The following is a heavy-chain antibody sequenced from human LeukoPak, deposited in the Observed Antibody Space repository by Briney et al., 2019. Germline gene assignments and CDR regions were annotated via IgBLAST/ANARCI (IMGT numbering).Heavy chain of an antibody. J-gene: IGHJ4*02. CDR1: GHTFTSYY. Sequence: GASVKVSCKASGHTFTSYYMHWVRQAPGQGLEWMVIINPSGGSTSYAQKFQGRVTMTRDTSTSTVYMELSSLRSEDTAVYYCARDGSGSFYTYYFDYWGQGTLVTVSS. CDR3: ARDGSGSFYTYYFDY. D-gene: IGHD1-26*01. CDR2: INPSGGST. V-gene: IGHV1-46*03.